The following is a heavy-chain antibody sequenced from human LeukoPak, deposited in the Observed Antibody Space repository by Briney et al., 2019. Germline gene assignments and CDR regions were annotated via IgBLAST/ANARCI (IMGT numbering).Heavy chain of an antibody. J-gene: IGHJ6*02. D-gene: IGHD2-8*02. CDR3: ARDTGYYYGMDV. Sequence: PSETLSLTCAVSGGSISSGGYSWSWIRQPPGKGLEWIRYIYHSGSTYYNPSLKSRVTISVDRSKNQFSLKLSSVTAADTAVYYCARDTGYYYGMDVWGQGTTVTVSS. CDR2: IYHSGST. CDR1: GGSISSGGYS. V-gene: IGHV4-30-2*01.